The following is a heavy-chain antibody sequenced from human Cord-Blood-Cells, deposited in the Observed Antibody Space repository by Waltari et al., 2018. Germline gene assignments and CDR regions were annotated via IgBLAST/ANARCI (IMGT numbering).Heavy chain of an antibody. D-gene: IGHD1-26*01. CDR2: ISYDGSNK. Sequence: QVKLVASGGGVVQPGRSLRLSCAASGFTFSSYAMHWVRQAPGKGLEWVAVISYDGSNKYYADSVKGRFTISRDNSKNTLYLQMNSLRAEDTAVYYCVKGSYRYFDYWGQGTLVTVSS. J-gene: IGHJ4*02. CDR1: GFTFSSYA. V-gene: IGHV3-30-3*01. CDR3: VKGSYRYFDY.